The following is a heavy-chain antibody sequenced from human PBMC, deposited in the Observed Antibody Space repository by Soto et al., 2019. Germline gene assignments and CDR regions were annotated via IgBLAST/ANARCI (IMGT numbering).Heavy chain of an antibody. CDR3: ARDRRSSGWYPFDY. V-gene: IGHV6-1*01. Sequence: PSQTLSLPCAISGDSVSSNSAAWNWISQSPSRGLEWLGRTYYRSKWYNDYAVSVKSRITINPDTSKNQFSLQLNSVTPEDTAVYYCARDRRSSGWYPFDYWGEGTLVTVSS. D-gene: IGHD6-19*01. CDR2: TYYRSKWYN. CDR1: GDSVSSNSAA. J-gene: IGHJ4*02.